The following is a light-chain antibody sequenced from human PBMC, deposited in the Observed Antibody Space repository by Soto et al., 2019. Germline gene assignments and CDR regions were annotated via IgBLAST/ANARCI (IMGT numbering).Light chain of an antibody. CDR1: QSVTSNY. CDR3: QQYDGAPWT. Sequence: EIVLTQSPGTLSVSPGERAALSCKASQSVTSNYLAWYQQRPGQAPRLLIYAANRRATGSPDRLTGSGSGTDFNLTISSLEPDDSALYYWQQYDGAPWTFGQGTRVEIK. CDR2: AAN. J-gene: IGKJ1*01. V-gene: IGKV3-20*01.